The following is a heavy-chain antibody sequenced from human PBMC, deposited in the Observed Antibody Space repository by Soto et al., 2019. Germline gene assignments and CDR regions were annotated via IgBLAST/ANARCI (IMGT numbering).Heavy chain of an antibody. CDR2: IDHSGYT. D-gene: IGHD3-3*01. J-gene: IGHJ5*02. V-gene: IGHV4-34*01. Sequence: KASETLSLTRAVYGGSFSGYYWNWIRQPPGKGLEWIGEIDHSGYTNYNPSLKSRVTISVDTSKNQFSLRLTSVTAADTAAYYCARVRDWFDPWGQGTLVTVSS. CDR1: GGSFSGYY. CDR3: ARVRDWFDP.